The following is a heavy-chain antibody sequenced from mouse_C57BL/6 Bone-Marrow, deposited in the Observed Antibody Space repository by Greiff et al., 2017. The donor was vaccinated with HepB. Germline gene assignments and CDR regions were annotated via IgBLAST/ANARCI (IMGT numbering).Heavy chain of an antibody. V-gene: IGHV1-69*01. CDR2: IDPSDSYT. Sequence: QVQLQQPGAELVMPGASVKLSCKASGYTFTSYWMHWVKQRPGQGLEWIGEIDPSDSYTNYNQKFKGKSTLTVDKSSSTAYMQLSSLTSEDSAVYYCARGLSSYGYWGQGTTLTVSS. CDR1: GYTFTSYW. J-gene: IGHJ2*01. D-gene: IGHD1-1*01. CDR3: ARGLSSYGY.